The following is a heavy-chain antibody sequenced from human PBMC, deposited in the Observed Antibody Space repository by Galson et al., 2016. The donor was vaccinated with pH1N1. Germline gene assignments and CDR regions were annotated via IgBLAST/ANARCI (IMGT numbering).Heavy chain of an antibody. Sequence: SLRLSCAASGFTFNNYWMHWVRQAPGKGLVWVSRVYTDGGRTGYADSVRGRFTISRDNAKNTLYLQMSSLRAEDTAVYYCARGDYVGYFVDRWGQGTLVAVSS. CDR2: VYTDGGRT. V-gene: IGHV3-74*01. CDR3: ARGDYVGYFVDR. J-gene: IGHJ4*02. CDR1: GFTFNNYW. D-gene: IGHD4-23*01.